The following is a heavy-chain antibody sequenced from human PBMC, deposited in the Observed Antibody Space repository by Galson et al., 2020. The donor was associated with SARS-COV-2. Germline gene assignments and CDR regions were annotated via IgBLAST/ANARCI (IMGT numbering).Heavy chain of an antibody. J-gene: IGHJ4*02. D-gene: IGHD3-22*01. Sequence: ASVKVSCKASGYTFTDYDINWVRQATGQGLEWMGWMNPNSGNTGYAQKFQGTVTITRNTSISTAYVELSSLSSEDTAVYYCARVRPIAGIYYFDYWGQGTLVTVSS. V-gene: IGHV1-8*03. CDR2: MNPNSGNT. CDR3: ARVRPIAGIYYFDY. CDR1: GYTFTDYD.